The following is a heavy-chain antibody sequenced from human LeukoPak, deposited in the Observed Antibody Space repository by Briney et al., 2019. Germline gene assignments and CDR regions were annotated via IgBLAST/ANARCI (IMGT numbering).Heavy chain of an antibody. V-gene: IGHV4-38-2*02. J-gene: IGHJ5*02. Sequence: SETLSLTCTVSGYSISSGYYWGWIRQPPGKGLEWIGSIYHSGSTYYNPSLKSRVTISVDTSKNQFSLKLSSVTAADTAVYYCARADGQQGSRNNWFDPWGQGTLVTVSS. CDR2: IYHSGST. D-gene: IGHD6-13*01. CDR1: GYSISSGYY. CDR3: ARADGQQGSRNNWFDP.